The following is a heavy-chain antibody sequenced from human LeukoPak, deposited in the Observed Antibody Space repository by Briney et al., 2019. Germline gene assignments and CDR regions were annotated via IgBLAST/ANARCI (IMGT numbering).Heavy chain of an antibody. CDR1: GGSISSYY. CDR3: ASEDYYDSSGHEYFQH. Sequence: SETLSLTCTVSGGSISSYYWSWIRQSPGKGLEWIGYIYYSGSTNYNPSLKSRVTISVDTSKNQFSLKLSSVTAADTAVYYCASEDYYDSSGHEYFQHWGQGTLVTVSS. V-gene: IGHV4-59*01. D-gene: IGHD3-22*01. CDR2: IYYSGST. J-gene: IGHJ1*01.